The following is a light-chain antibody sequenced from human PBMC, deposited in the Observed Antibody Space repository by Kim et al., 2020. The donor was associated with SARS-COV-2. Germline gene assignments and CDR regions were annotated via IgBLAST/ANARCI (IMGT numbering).Light chain of an antibody. Sequence: PGESATLSCRASQSLSSYLAWYQQKPGQAPRLLIYDASNRATGSPARFSGSGSGTDFTLTISSLEPEDFAVYYCQQRSNWPPGGTFGPGTKVDIK. CDR2: DAS. CDR1: QSLSSY. V-gene: IGKV3-11*01. J-gene: IGKJ3*01. CDR3: QQRSNWPPGGT.